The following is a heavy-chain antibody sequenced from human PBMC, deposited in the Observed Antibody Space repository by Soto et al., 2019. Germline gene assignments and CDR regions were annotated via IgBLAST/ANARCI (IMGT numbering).Heavy chain of an antibody. V-gene: IGHV4-4*09. CDR2: IHSSGST. Sequence: QVQLQESGPGLVKPSETLSLTCTVSGASISGYYWDLIRQPPGKGLEWIGYIHSSGSTSYNPSLKSRVSLSIDTSKNQFSLRLTSVTAADTAVYYCARHASGWGHFDNWGLGSLVTVSS. CDR3: ARHASGWGHFDN. J-gene: IGHJ4*02. D-gene: IGHD6-19*01. CDR1: GASISGYY.